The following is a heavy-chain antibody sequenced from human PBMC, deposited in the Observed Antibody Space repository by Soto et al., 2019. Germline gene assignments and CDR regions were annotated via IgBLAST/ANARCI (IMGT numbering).Heavy chain of an antibody. D-gene: IGHD3-22*01. J-gene: IGHJ4*02. CDR1: GFTFRSYE. V-gene: IGHV3-48*03. CDR3: ASQAYYPYSTAYCYYCDQ. CDR2: ISSSGALK. Sequence: EVQLVESGGGLVLPGGSLRLSCAASGFTFRSYEMNWVRQAPGKGLEWISYISSSGALKYYADSVKGRFTISRDNAKESVYLNMNSLSAGDTAIYYCASQAYYPYSTAYCYYCDQGSQGTPVPVSS.